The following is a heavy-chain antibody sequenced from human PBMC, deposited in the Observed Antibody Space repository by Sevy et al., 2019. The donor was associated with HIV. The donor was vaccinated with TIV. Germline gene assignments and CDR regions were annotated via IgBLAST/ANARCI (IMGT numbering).Heavy chain of an antibody. Sequence: GGSLRLSCAASGFTFSSYDMHWVRQATGKGLEWVSAIGIAGDTYYPGSVKGRLTISRENAKNSLYLQMNSLRAGDTAVYYCARTRGYSYGGTSDGMDVWGQGTTVTVSS. D-gene: IGHD5-18*01. CDR3: ARTRGYSYGGTSDGMDV. CDR2: IGIAGDT. V-gene: IGHV3-13*01. J-gene: IGHJ6*02. CDR1: GFTFSSYD.